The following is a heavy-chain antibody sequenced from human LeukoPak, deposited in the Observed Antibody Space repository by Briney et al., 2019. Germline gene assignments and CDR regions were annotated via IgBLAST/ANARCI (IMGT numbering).Heavy chain of an antibody. CDR1: GFTFSSYT. Sequence: GGSLRLSCAASGFTFSSYTMHWVRQAPGKGLEWVALISYDGSNKYYANSVKGRFTFSRDNSKNTLYLRMNSLRGEDTAVYYCARDRRSGTYSRGYFDYWGQGTLVTVSS. V-gene: IGHV3-30*04. CDR2: ISYDGSNK. CDR3: ARDRRSGTYSRGYFDY. D-gene: IGHD1-26*01. J-gene: IGHJ4*02.